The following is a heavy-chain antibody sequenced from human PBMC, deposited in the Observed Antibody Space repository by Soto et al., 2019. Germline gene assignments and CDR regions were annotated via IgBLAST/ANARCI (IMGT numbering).Heavy chain of an antibody. D-gene: IGHD3-3*01. J-gene: IGHJ4*02. V-gene: IGHV4-31*03. Sequence: QVQLQESGPGLVRPSQTLSLTCTVSGDSIRSGTYSWTWIRQHPGKGLEWIGVIYNSGTTYYNPSLKSRVNISSATSKNQFSLKMSSVTAADTAIYYCARDSSWRGYCDLWGQGTLVTVSS. CDR1: GDSIRSGTYS. CDR3: ARDSSWRGYCDL. CDR2: IYNSGTT.